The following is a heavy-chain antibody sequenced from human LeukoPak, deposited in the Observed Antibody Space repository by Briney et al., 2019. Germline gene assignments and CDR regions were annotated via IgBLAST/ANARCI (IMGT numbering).Heavy chain of an antibody. CDR2: IRYDGSNK. Sequence: GGSLRLSCAASGFTFSSYGMHWVRQAPGKGLEWVAFIRYDGSNKYYADSGKGRFTISRDNSKNTLYLQMNSLRAEDTAVYYCAKNYDILTGYSNYYYYYMDVWGKGTTVTISS. CDR1: GFTFSSYG. V-gene: IGHV3-30*02. CDR3: AKNYDILTGYSNYYYYYMDV. D-gene: IGHD3-9*01. J-gene: IGHJ6*03.